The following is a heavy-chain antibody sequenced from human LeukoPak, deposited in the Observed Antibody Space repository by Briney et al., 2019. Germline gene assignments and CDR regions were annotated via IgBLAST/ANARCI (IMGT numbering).Heavy chain of an antibody. CDR1: GYSFIDYY. D-gene: IGHD3-10*01. V-gene: IGHV1-2*02. CDR2: INPNSGGT. CDR3: ARDSRYNNVGDY. Sequence: ASVKVPCKASGYSFIDYYIHWVRQAPGQGLEWMGWINPNSGGTNYAQKFQGRVTVTRDTSISTAYMELSRLKSDDTAVYFCARDSRYNNVGDYWGQGTLVTVSS. J-gene: IGHJ4*02.